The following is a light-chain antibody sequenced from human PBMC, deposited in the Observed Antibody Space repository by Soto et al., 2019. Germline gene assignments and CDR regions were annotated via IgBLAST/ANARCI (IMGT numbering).Light chain of an antibody. Sequence: QSVLTQPPSVSGAPGQRVTISCTGSSSHIGAGYDVHWYQQLPGTAPKLLIYGNSNRPSGVPDRFSGSKSGTSASLAITGLQAEDEADYYCQSYDRSLSGWVFGGGTKLTVL. CDR2: GNS. V-gene: IGLV1-40*01. CDR1: SSHIGAGYD. CDR3: QSYDRSLSGWV. J-gene: IGLJ3*02.